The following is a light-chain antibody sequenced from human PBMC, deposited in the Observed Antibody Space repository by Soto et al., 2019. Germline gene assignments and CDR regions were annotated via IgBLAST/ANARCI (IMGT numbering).Light chain of an antibody. CDR2: GAS. V-gene: IGKV3-15*01. CDR1: QSVSSN. CDR3: QQYNNWPPYT. Sequence: EIVMKQSPATLSVSPGGRATLSCRASQSVSSNLAWYQQKPGQAPRLLIYGASTRATGIQARFSGSGSGTEFTLTISSMQSEDVAVYYCQQYNNWPPYTFGQGTKREI. J-gene: IGKJ2*01.